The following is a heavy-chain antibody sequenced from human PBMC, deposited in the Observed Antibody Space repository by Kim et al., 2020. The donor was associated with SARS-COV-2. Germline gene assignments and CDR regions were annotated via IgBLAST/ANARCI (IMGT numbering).Heavy chain of an antibody. D-gene: IGHD6-13*01. V-gene: IGHV3-48*02. CDR3: AGIAAAGTSAFDI. J-gene: IGHJ3*02. Sequence: ADYVKGRFTNSRDNAKNSLYLQINVLRDEDTAVYYCAGIAAAGTSAFDIWGQGTMVTVSS.